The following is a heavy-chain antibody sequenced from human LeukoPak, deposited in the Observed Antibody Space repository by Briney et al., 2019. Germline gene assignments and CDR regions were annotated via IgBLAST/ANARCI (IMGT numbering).Heavy chain of an antibody. D-gene: IGHD3-10*01. V-gene: IGHV4-39*01. Sequence: SETLSLTCTVSGDSIGSSYHYWGWIRQPPGKGLEWTGSITHSGSTDYNPSLTGRVTISKDTSKNQFFLKLKSVPAADTAVYFCARQNRGRHDWYFDLWGRGTLVTVSS. CDR1: GDSIGSSYHY. CDR3: ARQNRGRHDWYFDL. J-gene: IGHJ2*01. CDR2: ITHSGST.